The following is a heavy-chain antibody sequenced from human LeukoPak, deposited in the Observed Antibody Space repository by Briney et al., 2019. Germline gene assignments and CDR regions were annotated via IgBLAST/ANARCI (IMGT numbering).Heavy chain of an antibody. J-gene: IGHJ4*02. V-gene: IGHV3-23*01. CDR2: ISGSGGST. CDR3: AKSSYYDASGYYREFYFDS. D-gene: IGHD3-22*01. CDR1: GFSFSNYA. Sequence: GGSLRLSCVSSGFSFSNYAMSWVRQAPGKGLEWVSSISGSGGSTHCVDSVKGRFTISRDKTKNTLYLQMNSLRAEDTAVYYCAKSSYYDASGYYREFYFDSWGQGTLVTVSS.